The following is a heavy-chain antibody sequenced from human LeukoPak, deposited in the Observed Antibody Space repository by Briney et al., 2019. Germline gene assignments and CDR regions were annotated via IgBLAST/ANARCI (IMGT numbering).Heavy chain of an antibody. CDR3: ARDLGNMIHDAFDI. V-gene: IGHV4-59*01. J-gene: IGHJ3*02. Sequence: SETLSLTCTVSDGSISSYYWSWIRQPPGKGLEWIGYIYYSGSTNYNPSLKSRVTISVDTSKNQFSLKLSSVTAADTAVYYCARDLGNMIHDAFDIWGQGTMVTVSS. CDR1: DGSISSYY. D-gene: IGHD3-16*01. CDR2: IYYSGST.